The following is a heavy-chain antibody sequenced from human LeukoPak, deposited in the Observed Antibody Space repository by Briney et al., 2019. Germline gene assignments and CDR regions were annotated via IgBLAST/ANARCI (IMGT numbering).Heavy chain of an antibody. J-gene: IGHJ3*02. Sequence: GESLKISCKGSGYSFTTYWIAWVRQMPGKGLEWMGIIYPGDSETRYSPSFQGQVTISADKSISTAYLQWSSLKASDTAMYYCARRIYCSSTTCLGAFDIWGQGTMVTVSS. CDR1: GYSFTTYW. CDR3: ARRIYCSSTTCLGAFDI. CDR2: IYPGDSET. V-gene: IGHV5-51*01. D-gene: IGHD2-2*01.